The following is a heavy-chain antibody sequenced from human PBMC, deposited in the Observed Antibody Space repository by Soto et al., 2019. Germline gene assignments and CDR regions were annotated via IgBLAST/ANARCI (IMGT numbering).Heavy chain of an antibody. Sequence: PGGSLRLSCTASGFSFGNHNMNWVRQAPGKGLEWVAYISSYGSPTDYADSVKGRFTVSRDNAKNSLFLQMNSLRAEDTAVYYCARSFGDSAFLSRESGGFDLWGQGTMVTVSS. CDR3: ARSFGDSAFLSRESGGFDL. D-gene: IGHD2-15*01. V-gene: IGHV3-48*01. J-gene: IGHJ3*01. CDR1: GFSFGNHN. CDR2: ISSYGSPT.